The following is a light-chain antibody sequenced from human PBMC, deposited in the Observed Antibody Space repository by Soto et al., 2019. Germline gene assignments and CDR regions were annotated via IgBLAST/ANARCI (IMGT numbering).Light chain of an antibody. CDR3: GTWRGSLSAVV. J-gene: IGLJ7*01. V-gene: IGLV1-51*01. CDR2: DNY. Sequence: QSVLTQPPSVSAAPGQKVTISCSGSNSNLENDYIFWYQQFPGTAPKLLFYDNYKRPSGIPDRFSASKSATSANLAITGLQTGDEADYYCGTWRGSLSAVVFGGGTQLTVL. CDR1: NSNLENDY.